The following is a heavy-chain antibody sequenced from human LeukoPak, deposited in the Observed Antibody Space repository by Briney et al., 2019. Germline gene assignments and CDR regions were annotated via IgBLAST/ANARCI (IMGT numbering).Heavy chain of an antibody. CDR3: AKDLYEQGSPRVLRWFDP. CDR1: GFTFSSYA. Sequence: SGASLRLSCADSGFTFSSYAMSWVRQAPGKGLEWVSAISGSGGSTYYADSVKGRFTISRDNSKNTLYLQMNSLRAEDTAVYYCAKDLYEQGSPRVLRWFDPWGQGTLVTVSS. V-gene: IGHV3-23*01. D-gene: IGHD3-10*01. CDR2: ISGSGGST. J-gene: IGHJ5*02.